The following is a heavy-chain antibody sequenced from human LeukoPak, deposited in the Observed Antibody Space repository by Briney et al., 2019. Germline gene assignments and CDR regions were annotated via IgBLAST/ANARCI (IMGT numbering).Heavy chain of an antibody. Sequence: PSETLSLTCAVYGGSFSDYYWSWIRQPPGKGLEWIGEINHSGSTNYNPSLKSRVTISVDTSKNQFSLKLSSVTAADTAVYYCAFSSGFQQHCGQGTPVTVSS. V-gene: IGHV4-34*01. CDR1: GGSFSDYY. CDR3: AFSSGFQQH. D-gene: IGHD3-22*01. J-gene: IGHJ1*01. CDR2: INHSGST.